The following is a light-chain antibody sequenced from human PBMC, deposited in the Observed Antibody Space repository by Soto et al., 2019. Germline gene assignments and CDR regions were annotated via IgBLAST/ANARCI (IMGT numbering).Light chain of an antibody. CDR3: QQRSNWPPWT. Sequence: EIVLTQSPATLSLSPGERATLSCRASQSVSNSLAWYQQKSGQAPRLLIYDASNRAPGIPARFSGSGSGTDFTLTISSLEPDDFAVYYCQQRSNWPPWTVGQGTKVEIK. V-gene: IGKV3-11*01. CDR1: QSVSNS. CDR2: DAS. J-gene: IGKJ1*01.